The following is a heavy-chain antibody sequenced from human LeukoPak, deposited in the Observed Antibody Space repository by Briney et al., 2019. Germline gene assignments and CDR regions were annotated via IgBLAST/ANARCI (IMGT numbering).Heavy chain of an antibody. CDR1: GFTFSSND. V-gene: IGHV3-33*01. Sequence: GRSLRLSCAASGFTFSSNDMHWVSQAPGKGLEWVAVIWYDGNNKYYADSVKGRFTISRDNSKNTLFLQMNSLRAEDTAVYYCATDAGHWFDPWGQGTLVTVSS. CDR3: ATDAGHWFDP. CDR2: IWYDGNNK. J-gene: IGHJ5*02.